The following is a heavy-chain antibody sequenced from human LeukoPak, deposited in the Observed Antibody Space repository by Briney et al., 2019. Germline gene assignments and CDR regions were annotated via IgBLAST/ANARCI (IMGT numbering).Heavy chain of an antibody. V-gene: IGHV1-2*02. Sequence: GASVKVSCKASGYTFTGYYIHWVRQAPGQGLEWMGWINPNTGGTNYAQKFQDRVTMTRDTSISTVYMELSRLRSDDTAVYYCARDLSGGSYSYWGQGTLVTVSS. CDR2: INPNTGGT. CDR1: GYTFTGYY. CDR3: ARDLSGGSYSY. D-gene: IGHD1-26*01. J-gene: IGHJ4*02.